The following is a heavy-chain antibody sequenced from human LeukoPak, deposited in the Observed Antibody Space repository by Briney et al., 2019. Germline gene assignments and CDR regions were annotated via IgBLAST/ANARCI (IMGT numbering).Heavy chain of an antibody. Sequence: PSETLSLTCAVYGGSFSGYYWSWIRQPPGKGPEWIGEINHSGSTNYNPSLKSRVTISVDTSKNQFSLKLSSVTAADTAVYYCARVKRAGGYDFDYWGQGTLVTVSS. J-gene: IGHJ4*02. V-gene: IGHV4-34*01. CDR2: INHSGST. CDR1: GGSFSGYY. D-gene: IGHD5-12*01. CDR3: ARVKRAGGYDFDY.